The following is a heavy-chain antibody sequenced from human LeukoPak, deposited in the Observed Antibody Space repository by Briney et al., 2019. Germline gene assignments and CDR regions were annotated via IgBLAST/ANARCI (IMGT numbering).Heavy chain of an antibody. CDR2: ISGGSSTI. J-gene: IGHJ4*02. Sequence: PGGSLRLSCAASGFTLSSYSMNWVRQAPGKGLEWVSYISGGSSTIYNADSVKGRFTISRDNAKNLLYLLMDTLRAKDTAVYYCARVGSNQWLDYWGQGTLVSVSS. V-gene: IGHV3-48*01. CDR1: GFTLSSYS. D-gene: IGHD6-19*01. CDR3: ARVGSNQWLDY.